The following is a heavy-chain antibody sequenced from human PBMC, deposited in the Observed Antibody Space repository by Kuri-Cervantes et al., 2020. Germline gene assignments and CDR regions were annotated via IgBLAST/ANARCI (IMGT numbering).Heavy chain of an antibody. D-gene: IGHD3-10*01. CDR1: GLNFNYAW. CDR2: ISYDGSNK. CDR3: AKSPGGWGPVETYGSGRGGMDV. V-gene: IGHV3-30*18. J-gene: IGHJ6*02. Sequence: GESLKISCAASGLNFNYAWMSWVRQAPGKGLEWVAVISYDGSNKYYADSVKGRFTISRDNSKNTLYLQMNSLRAEDTAVYYCAKSPGGWGPVETYGSGRGGMDVWGQGTTVTVSS.